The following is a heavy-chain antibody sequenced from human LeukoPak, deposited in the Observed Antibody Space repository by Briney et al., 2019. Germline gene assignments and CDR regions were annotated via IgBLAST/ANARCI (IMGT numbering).Heavy chain of an antibody. D-gene: IGHD6-6*01. J-gene: IGHJ4*02. CDR2: TNPSGGST. Sequence: GASVKVSCKASGYTFTSYYMHWVRQAPGQGLEWMGITNPSGGSTSYAQKFQGRVTMTRDTSTSTVYMELSSLRSEDTAVYYCAREYSSSPRWDQLGRALDYWGQGTLVTVSS. V-gene: IGHV1-46*01. CDR1: GYTFTSYY. CDR3: AREYSSSPRWDQLGRALDY.